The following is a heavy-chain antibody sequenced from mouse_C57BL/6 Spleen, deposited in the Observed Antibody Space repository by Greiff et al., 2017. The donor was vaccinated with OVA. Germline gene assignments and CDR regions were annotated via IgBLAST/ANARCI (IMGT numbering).Heavy chain of an antibody. V-gene: IGHV1-15*01. CDR1: GYTFTDYE. CDR3: TRDGYGASFRR. D-gene: IGHD2-2*01. Sequence: QVQLQQSGAELVRPGASVTLSCKASGYTFTDYEMHWVKQTPVHGLEWIGAIDPETGGTAYNQKFKGKAILTADKSSSTAYMELRSLTSEDSAVYYCTRDGYGASFRRWGQVTLATVSA. J-gene: IGHJ3*01. CDR2: IDPETGGT.